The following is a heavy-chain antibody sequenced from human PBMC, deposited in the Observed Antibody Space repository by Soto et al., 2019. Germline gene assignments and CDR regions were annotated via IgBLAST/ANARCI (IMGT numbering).Heavy chain of an antibody. CDR2: IYYSGNT. CDR3: ARGFGELSAFDI. Sequence: QVQLQESGPGLVKPSQTLSLTCTVSGGSISSGYYWSWIRQHPGKDLEWIGYIYYSGNTKYNPSLKSRVTIQVDTSKNQFSLKLSSVTAADTAVYYCARGFGELSAFDIWGQGTMVTVSS. D-gene: IGHD3-10*01. V-gene: IGHV4-31*03. J-gene: IGHJ3*02. CDR1: GGSISSGYY.